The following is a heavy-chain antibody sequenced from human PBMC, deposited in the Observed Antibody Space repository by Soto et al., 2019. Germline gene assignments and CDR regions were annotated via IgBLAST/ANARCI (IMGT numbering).Heavy chain of an antibody. CDR2: ISAYNGDT. V-gene: IGHV1-18*01. Sequence: ASVKVSCEASGYTFTSYGYAWVRQAPGQGLEWMGWISAYNGDTNYAQKFLDRVTLTTDTSTTTVYMELRNLGSDDTAIYYCARSGAYCTSITCLFDAFWGLGTLVTVSS. CDR1: GYTFTSYG. CDR3: ARSGAYCTSITCLFDAF. J-gene: IGHJ4*02. D-gene: IGHD1-26*01.